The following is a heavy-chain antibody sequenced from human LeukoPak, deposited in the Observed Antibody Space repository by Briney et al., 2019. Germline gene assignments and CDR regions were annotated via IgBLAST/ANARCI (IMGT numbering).Heavy chain of an antibody. D-gene: IGHD3-10*01. CDR3: ARDGVSGRAFDY. Sequence: SETLSLTCTVSGGSISSSSYYWGWIRQPPGKGLEWIGSIYYSGSTYYNPSLKSRVTISVDKSKNQFSLKLSSVTAADTAVYYCARDGVSGRAFDYWGQGTLVTVSS. CDR1: GGSISSSSYY. CDR2: IYYSGST. J-gene: IGHJ4*02. V-gene: IGHV4-39*07.